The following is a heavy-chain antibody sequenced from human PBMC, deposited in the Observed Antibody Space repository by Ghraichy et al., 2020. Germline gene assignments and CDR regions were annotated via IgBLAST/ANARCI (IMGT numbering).Heavy chain of an antibody. V-gene: IGHV3-23*01. Sequence: GGSLRLSCAASGFRFSNYALTWVRLAPGKGLEWVSSITTAGGADYPDSVKGRFTISRDNSKNTLFLQMNSLATDDTAIYYFAKSVTWGSGWLGAFDVWGQGTMVTVSS. CDR1: GFRFSNYA. CDR2: ITTAGGA. D-gene: IGHD6-19*01. CDR3: AKSVTWGSGWLGAFDV. J-gene: IGHJ3*01.